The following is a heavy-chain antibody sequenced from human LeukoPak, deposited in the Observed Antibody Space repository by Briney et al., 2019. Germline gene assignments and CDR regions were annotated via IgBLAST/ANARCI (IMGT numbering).Heavy chain of an antibody. V-gene: IGHV1-2*02. CDR2: INPKNGAT. J-gene: IGHJ5*02. Sequence: ASVRVSCKASGYTFNDYFLHWVRQAPGQGLEWMGWINPKNGATNYVQKFQGRVTMTWDTSITTANMELNRLEADDMAIYYCARGYEYGWFDPWGQGTLVTVSS. CDR3: ARGYEYGWFDP. D-gene: IGHD4/OR15-4a*01. CDR1: GYTFNDYF.